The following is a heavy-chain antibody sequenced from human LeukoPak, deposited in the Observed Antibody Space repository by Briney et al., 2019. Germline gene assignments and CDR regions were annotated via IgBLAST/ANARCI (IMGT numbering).Heavy chain of an antibody. D-gene: IGHD2-15*01. CDR1: GYTFTGYY. CDR3: ARPYCSGGSCPPQ. CDR2: INPNSGGT. V-gene: IGHV1-2*06. Sequence: ASVKVSCKASGYTFTGYYMHWVRQPPGQGLERMGRINPNSGGTNYAQKFQGRVTMTRDTSISTAYMELSRLRSDDTAVYYCARPYCSGGSCPPQWGQGTLVTVSS. J-gene: IGHJ4*02.